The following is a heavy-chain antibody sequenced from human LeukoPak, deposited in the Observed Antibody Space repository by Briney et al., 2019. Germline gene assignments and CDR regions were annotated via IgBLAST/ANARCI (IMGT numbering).Heavy chain of an antibody. Sequence: GESLKISCKGSGYSFTSYWIGWARQMPGKGLEWMGIIYPGDSDTRYSPSFQGQVTISADKSISTAYLQWSSLKASDTAMYYCARPITRVWNPYGDAFDIWGQGTMVTVSS. CDR3: ARPITRVWNPYGDAFDI. CDR2: IYPGDSDT. J-gene: IGHJ3*02. V-gene: IGHV5-51*01. CDR1: GYSFTSYW. D-gene: IGHD1-1*01.